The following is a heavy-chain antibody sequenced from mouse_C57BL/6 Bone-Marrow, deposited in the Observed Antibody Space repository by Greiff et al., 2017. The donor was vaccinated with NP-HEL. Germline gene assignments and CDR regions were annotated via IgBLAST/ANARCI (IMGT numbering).Heavy chain of an antibody. Sequence: EVQLQQSGAELVRPGASVKLSCTASGFNIKDDYMHWVKQRPEQGLEWIGWIDPENGDTEYASKFQGKATIAADTSSNTAYLQLSSLTSEDTAVYYCTPLYYYGSKGYWGQGTTLTVSS. CDR3: TPLYYYGSKGY. CDR1: GFNIKDDY. CDR2: IDPENGDT. J-gene: IGHJ2*01. D-gene: IGHD1-1*01. V-gene: IGHV14-4*01.